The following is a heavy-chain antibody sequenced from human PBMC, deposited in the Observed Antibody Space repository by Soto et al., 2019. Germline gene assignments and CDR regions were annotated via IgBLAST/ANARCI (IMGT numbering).Heavy chain of an antibody. J-gene: IGHJ5*02. D-gene: IGHD6-13*01. Sequence: SETLSLTCTVSGGSISSGGYYWSWIRQHPGKGLEWIGYIYYSGSTYYNPSLKSRVTISVDTSKNQFSLKLSPVTAADTAVYYCARDRVNWFDPWGQGTLVTVSS. CDR2: IYYSGST. CDR1: GGSISSGGYY. V-gene: IGHV4-31*03. CDR3: ARDRVNWFDP.